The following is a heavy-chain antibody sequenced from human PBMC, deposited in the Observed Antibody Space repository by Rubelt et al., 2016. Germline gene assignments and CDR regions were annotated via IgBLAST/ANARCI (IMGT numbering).Heavy chain of an antibody. Sequence: QVQLQESGPGLVKPSETLSLTCTVSGGSISGYYWSWIRQPPGKGLEYIGYIYYNGNTNYNPSLTSRVTISVDTSKNQYSLNRRSGTAAETAGYYCARGSRQLVRSVYWFDPWGQGTLVTVSS. J-gene: IGHJ5*02. CDR3: ARGSRQLVRSVYWFDP. V-gene: IGHV4-59*12. CDR2: IYYNGNT. D-gene: IGHD6-13*01. CDR1: GGSISGYY.